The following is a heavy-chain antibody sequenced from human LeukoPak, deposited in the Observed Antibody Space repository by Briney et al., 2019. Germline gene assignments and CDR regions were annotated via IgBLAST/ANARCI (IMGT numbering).Heavy chain of an antibody. CDR2: IIPIFGTA. D-gene: IGHD2-15*01. CDR1: GYTFTSYG. CDR3: ARAAGSRGNCSGGSCYTTFDL. Sequence: ASVKVSCKASGYTFTSYGISWVRQAPGQGLEWMGGIIPIFGTANYAQKFQGRVTINADESTSTAYMALSSLRSDDTAVYYCARAAGSRGNCSGGSCYTTFDLWGRGTLVTVSS. V-gene: IGHV1-69*13. J-gene: IGHJ2*01.